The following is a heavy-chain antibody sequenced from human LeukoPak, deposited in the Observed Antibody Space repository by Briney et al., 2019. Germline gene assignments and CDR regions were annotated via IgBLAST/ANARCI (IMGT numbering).Heavy chain of an antibody. CDR3: ASSSSSGWYGNDYYYYYMDV. D-gene: IGHD6-19*01. CDR1: GGSISSYY. V-gene: IGHV4-59*01. J-gene: IGHJ6*03. CDR2: IYYSGST. Sequence: SETLSLTCTVSGGSISSYYWSWIRQPPGKGLEWIGYIYYSGSTNYNPSLKSRVTISVDTSKNQFSLKLGSVTAADTAVYYCASSSSSGWYGNDYYYYYMDVWGKGTTVTISS.